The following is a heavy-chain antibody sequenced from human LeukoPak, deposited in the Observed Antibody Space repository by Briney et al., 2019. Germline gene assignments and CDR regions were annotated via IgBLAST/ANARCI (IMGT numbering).Heavy chain of an antibody. CDR3: ASTCSGGSCLMGPRLGNWFDP. D-gene: IGHD2-15*01. J-gene: IGHJ5*02. V-gene: IGHV1-18*01. CDR1: GYTFTSYG. CDR2: ISAYNGNT. Sequence: ASVKVSCKASGYTFTSYGISWVRQAPGQGLEWMGWISAYNGNTNYAQKLQGRVTMTTDTSTSTAYMELRSLRSDDTAVYYCASTCSGGSCLMGPRLGNWFDPWGQGTLVTVSS.